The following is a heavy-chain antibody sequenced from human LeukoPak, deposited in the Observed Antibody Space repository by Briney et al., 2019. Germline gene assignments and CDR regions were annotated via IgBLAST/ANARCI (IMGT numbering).Heavy chain of an antibody. D-gene: IGHD3-22*01. CDR3: ARVIFDDAFDI. CDR2: ISGSSAYI. Sequence: PGGSLRLSCEGSGFSFSSYGMNWVRQAPGKGLEWVASISGSSAYIFYAASVKGRFTISRDNAKNSLYLQMNSLRAEDTAVYYCARVIFDDAFDIWGQGTMVTVSS. J-gene: IGHJ3*02. V-gene: IGHV3-21*01. CDR1: GFSFSSYG.